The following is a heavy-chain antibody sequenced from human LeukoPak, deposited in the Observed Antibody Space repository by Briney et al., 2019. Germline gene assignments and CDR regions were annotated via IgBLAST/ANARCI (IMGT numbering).Heavy chain of an antibody. CDR3: ARVGYSSGWYEAFDI. CDR1: GGSISSYY. V-gene: IGHV4-59*01. D-gene: IGHD6-19*01. Sequence: SETLSLTCTVSGGSISSYYWSWIRQPPGKGLEWIGYIYYSGSTNYNPSLQTRVTISVDTSKNQFSLKLSSVTAADTAVYYCARVGYSSGWYEAFDIWGQGTMVTVSS. J-gene: IGHJ3*02. CDR2: IYYSGST.